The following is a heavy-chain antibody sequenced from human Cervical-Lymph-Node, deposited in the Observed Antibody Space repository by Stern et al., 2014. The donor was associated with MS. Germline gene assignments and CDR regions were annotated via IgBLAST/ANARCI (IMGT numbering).Heavy chain of an antibody. J-gene: IGHJ3*02. D-gene: IGHD4-17*01. CDR2: IYYSGST. V-gene: IGHV4-31*03. Sequence: VQLVQSGPGLVKPSQTLSLTCTVSGGSISSGGYYWSWIRQHPGKGLEWIGYIYYSGSTYYNPSLKSRVTISVDTSKNQFSLKLSSVTAADTAVYYCATVTTGHDAFDIWGQGTMVTVSS. CDR3: ATVTTGHDAFDI. CDR1: GGSISSGGYY.